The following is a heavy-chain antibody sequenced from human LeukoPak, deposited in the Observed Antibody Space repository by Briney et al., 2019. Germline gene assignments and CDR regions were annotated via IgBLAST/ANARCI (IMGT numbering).Heavy chain of an antibody. CDR1: GYNFGTYW. CDR3: ARQTRGSGYYTGAFDI. D-gene: IGHD3-22*01. Sequence: GESLKISCKGSGYNFGTYWIGWVRQMPGKGLEWMGIIYPGDSDTRYSPSFQGQVTISVDKSISTAHLQWSSLKASDTAMYYCARQTRGSGYYTGAFDIRGQGTMVTVCS. CDR2: IYPGDSDT. V-gene: IGHV5-51*01. J-gene: IGHJ3*02.